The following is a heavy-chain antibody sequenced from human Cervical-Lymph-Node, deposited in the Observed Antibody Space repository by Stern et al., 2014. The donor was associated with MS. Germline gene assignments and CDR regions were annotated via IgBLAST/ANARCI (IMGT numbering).Heavy chain of an antibody. CDR1: GFNFSNYG. D-gene: IGHD1-26*01. CDR3: TRDRGIMGTTTGDY. V-gene: IGHV1-18*01. CDR2: ISVYNGNI. Sequence: VQLVESGAEVKKPGASVKVSCKASGFNFSNYGLSWVRQAPGQGLEWMGWISVYNGNIDFAQKFQGRLTMTTDTYTSTVYMELRSLRSDDTAVYYCTRDRGIMGTTTGDYWGQGTLVSVSS. J-gene: IGHJ4*02.